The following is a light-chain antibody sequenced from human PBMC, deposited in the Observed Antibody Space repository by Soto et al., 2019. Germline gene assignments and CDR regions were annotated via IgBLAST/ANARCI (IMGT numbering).Light chain of an antibody. CDR2: DVS. V-gene: IGLV2-14*01. Sequence: QSALTQPASVSGSPGQSITISCTGISSDVGGYNYVSWYQQHPGKAPKLMIYDVSNRPSGVSNRFSGSKSGNTASLTISGLQAEEDADYYCSSYTSSSIVFGTGTKLTVL. CDR1: SSDVGGYNY. J-gene: IGLJ1*01. CDR3: SSYTSSSIV.